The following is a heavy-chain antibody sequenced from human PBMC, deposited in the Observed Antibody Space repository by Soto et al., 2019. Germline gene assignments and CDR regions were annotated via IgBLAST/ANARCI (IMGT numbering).Heavy chain of an antibody. CDR2: INHSGGT. V-gene: IGHV4-34*01. CDR1: GGSFSGYY. J-gene: IGHJ4*02. D-gene: IGHD2-15*01. Sequence: SETLSLTCAVYGGSFSGYYWSWIRQPPGKGLEWIGEINHSGGTNYNPSLKSRVTISVDTSKNQFSLKLSSVTAADTAVYYCARDHRIRYCSGGSCYWAFDEWGQGTLVTVSS. CDR3: ARDHRIRYCSGGSCYWAFDE.